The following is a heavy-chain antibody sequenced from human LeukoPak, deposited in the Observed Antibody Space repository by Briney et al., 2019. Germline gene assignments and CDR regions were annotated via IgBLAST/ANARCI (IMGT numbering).Heavy chain of an antibody. CDR3: ARGYYYYGMDV. J-gene: IGHJ6*02. CDR1: GGSISSYY. V-gene: IGHV4-59*01. Sequence: SETLSLTCTVSGGSISSYYWSWIRQPPGKGLEWIGYIYYSGSTNYNPSLKSRVTISVDTSKNQFSLKLSSVTAADTAVYYCARGYYYYGMDVWGQGTTVTVSS. CDR2: IYYSGST.